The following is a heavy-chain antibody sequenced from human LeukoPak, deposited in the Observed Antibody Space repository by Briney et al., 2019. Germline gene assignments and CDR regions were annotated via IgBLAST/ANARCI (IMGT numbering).Heavy chain of an antibody. CDR2: ISAYNGNT. Sequence: ASVKVSCKASGHTFTSYGISWVRQAPGQGLEWMGWISAYNGNTNYAQKLQGRVTMTTDTSTSTAYMELRSLRSGDTAVYYCARVAYSSGWWGTSNRYYYYYMDVWGKGTTVTVSS. V-gene: IGHV1-18*01. J-gene: IGHJ6*03. D-gene: IGHD6-19*01. CDR1: GHTFTSYG. CDR3: ARVAYSSGWWGTSNRYYYYYMDV.